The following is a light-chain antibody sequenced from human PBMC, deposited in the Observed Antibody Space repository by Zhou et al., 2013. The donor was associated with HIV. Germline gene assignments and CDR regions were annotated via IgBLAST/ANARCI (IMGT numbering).Light chain of an antibody. CDR1: QTISNS. CDR3: QQSYSTPRT. J-gene: IGKJ1*01. V-gene: IGKV1-39*01. Sequence: IQMTQSPSSLSASVGDRVTITCRASQTISNSLNWYQQQPGKAPKLLIYAASSLQSGVPSRFSGSGSGADFTLTISRLQPEDFATYYCQQSYSTPRTFGQGTKVEIK. CDR2: AAS.